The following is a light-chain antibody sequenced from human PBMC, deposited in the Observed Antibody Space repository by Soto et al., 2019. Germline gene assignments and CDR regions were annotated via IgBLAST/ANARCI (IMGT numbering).Light chain of an antibody. Sequence: DIQMTQSPSTLSASVGDRVTITCRASQRISTWLAWYQQKPGNAPKLLIFDASNLESGVPSRFSGSGSGTEFTLTIDSLQPDDFATYYCQQYNSDSLTFGQGTELDIK. V-gene: IGKV1-5*01. CDR2: DAS. CDR3: QQYNSDSLT. J-gene: IGKJ1*01. CDR1: QRISTW.